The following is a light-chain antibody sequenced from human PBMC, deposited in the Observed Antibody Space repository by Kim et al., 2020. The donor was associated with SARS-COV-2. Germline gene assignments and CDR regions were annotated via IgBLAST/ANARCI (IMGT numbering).Light chain of an antibody. CDR3: QQRHAWPVT. CDR1: QSVTSD. Sequence: ETVLTQSPGTLYLSPGERATLSCRASQSVTSDLAWYQQKSGQAPRLLIYDASNRATGVPARFSGSRSGTDFSLTISSLEPEDFAVYYCQQRHAWPVTFGQGTRLEIK. CDR2: DAS. J-gene: IGKJ5*01. V-gene: IGKV3-11*01.